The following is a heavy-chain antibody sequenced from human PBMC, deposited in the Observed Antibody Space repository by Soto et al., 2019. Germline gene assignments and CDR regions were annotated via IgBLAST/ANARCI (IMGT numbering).Heavy chain of an antibody. CDR3: AALTATSWNFSI. V-gene: IGHV4-31*03. D-gene: IGHD1-7*01. CDR2: IHYSGTT. CDR1: CDSITAGGHY. Sequence: SETLSLTCTGSCDSITAGGHYWAWIRQHPEKGLEWLGYIHYSGTTDYNPSLKSRLTASVDTSKNQFSXTLSSVTAADRAIYYCAALTATSWNFSIWARGTPVTVSS. J-gene: IGHJ1*01.